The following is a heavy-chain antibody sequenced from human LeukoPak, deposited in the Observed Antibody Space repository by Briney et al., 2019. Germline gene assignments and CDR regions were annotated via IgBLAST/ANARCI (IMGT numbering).Heavy chain of an antibody. CDR3: AGRYGSGSYRYNWFDP. CDR1: GGSISSYY. V-gene: IGHV4-4*07. CDR2: IYTSGST. D-gene: IGHD3-10*01. J-gene: IGHJ5*02. Sequence: HPSETLSLTCTVSGGSISSYYWSWIRQPAGKGLEWIGRIYTSGSTNYNPSLKSRVTMSVDTSKNQFSLKLSSVTAADTAVYYCAGRYGSGSYRYNWFDPWGQGTLVTVSS.